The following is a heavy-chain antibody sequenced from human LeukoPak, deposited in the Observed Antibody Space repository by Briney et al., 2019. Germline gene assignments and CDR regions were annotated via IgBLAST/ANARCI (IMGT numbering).Heavy chain of an antibody. J-gene: IGHJ4*02. CDR1: GFTFSSYW. D-gene: IGHD2-21*02. CDR2: IKQDGSEK. V-gene: IGHV3-7*01. CDR3: ARDGAYCGGDCYFPGTDY. Sequence: GGSLRLSCAASGFTFSSYWMSWVRQAPGKGLEWVANIKQDGSEKYYVDSVKGRFTISRDNAKNSLYLQMNSLRAEDTAVYYCARDGAYCGGDCYFPGTDYWGQGTLVTVSS.